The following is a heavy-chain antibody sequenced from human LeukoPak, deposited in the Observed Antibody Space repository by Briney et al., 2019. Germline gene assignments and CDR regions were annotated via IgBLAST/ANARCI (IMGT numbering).Heavy chain of an antibody. CDR2: INWNGGST. Sequence: GGSLSLSCAASGFTFDDYGMSWVRQAPGKGLEWVSGINWNGGSTGYADSVKGRFTISRDNAKNSIYLQMNSLRAEDTALYHCARSGYYYFDYWGQGTLVTVSS. V-gene: IGHV3-20*01. J-gene: IGHJ4*02. D-gene: IGHD3-9*01. CDR3: ARSGYYYFDY. CDR1: GFTFDDYG.